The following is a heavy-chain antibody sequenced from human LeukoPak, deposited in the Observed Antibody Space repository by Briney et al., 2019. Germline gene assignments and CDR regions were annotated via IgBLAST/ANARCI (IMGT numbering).Heavy chain of an antibody. CDR3: AKSNGYGLIDI. CDR1: GGSFSGYY. CDR2: INDSGST. Sequence: SETLSLTCAVYGGSFSGYYWSWIRQPPGKGLEWIGEINDSGSTNYNPSLKSRVTMLVDASKNQFSLKLSSVAAADTAVYYCAKSNGYGLIDIWGQGTMVTVSS. D-gene: IGHD3-22*01. J-gene: IGHJ3*02. V-gene: IGHV4-34*01.